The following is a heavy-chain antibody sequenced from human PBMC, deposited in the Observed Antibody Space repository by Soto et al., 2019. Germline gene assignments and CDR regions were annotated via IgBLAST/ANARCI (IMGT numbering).Heavy chain of an antibody. D-gene: IGHD6-19*01. CDR2: ISSSSSTI. V-gene: IGHV3-48*01. Sequence: PGGFLRLCNASSGFTFSCFSKNWLRQAPGKGLEWVSYISSSSSTIYYTDSVKGRFTISRDNAKNSLYLQMNSLRAEDTAVYYCARDAGWAVADTDYWGQGTMVTVSS. CDR3: ARDAGWAVADTDY. CDR1: GFTFSCFS. J-gene: IGHJ4*02.